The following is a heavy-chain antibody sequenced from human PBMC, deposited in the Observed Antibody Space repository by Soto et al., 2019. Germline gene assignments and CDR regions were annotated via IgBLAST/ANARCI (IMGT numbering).Heavy chain of an antibody. J-gene: IGHJ6*02. CDR1: GVSISSGGYS. V-gene: IGHV4-30-2*01. CDR3: AVERGSSGWYQNYYYYGMDV. Sequence: PSETLSLTCAVSGVSISSGGYSWSWIRQPPGKGLEWIGYIYHSGGTYYNPSLKSRVTISVDTSKNQFSLKLSSVTAADTAVYYCAVERGSSGWYQNYYYYGMDVWGQGTTVTVSS. D-gene: IGHD6-19*01. CDR2: IYHSGGT.